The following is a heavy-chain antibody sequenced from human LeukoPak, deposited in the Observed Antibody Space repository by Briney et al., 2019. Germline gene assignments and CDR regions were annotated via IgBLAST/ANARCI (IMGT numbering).Heavy chain of an antibody. CDR2: ILNDGSDK. Sequence: GGSLRLSCAASGFTFRNFVMHWVRQAPGKGLEWVAGILNDGSDKHYSDSVKGRFTISRDNSRNTLYLQMNSLRAEDTAVYYCAKYKGAALYYHYGMDVWGQGTTVIVSS. CDR3: AKYKGAALYYHYGMDV. CDR1: GFTFRNFV. V-gene: IGHV3-30*18. D-gene: IGHD6-13*01. J-gene: IGHJ6*02.